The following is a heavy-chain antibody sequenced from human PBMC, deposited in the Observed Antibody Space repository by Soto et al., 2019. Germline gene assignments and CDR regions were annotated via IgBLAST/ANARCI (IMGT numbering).Heavy chain of an antibody. CDR1: GGTFSSYA. V-gene: IGHV1-69*06. CDR3: ARRDNRYYYDSSGYYPIDY. J-gene: IGHJ4*02. CDR2: IIPIFGTA. Sequence: ASVKVSCKASGGTFSSYAISWVRQAPGQGLEWMGGIIPIFGTANYAQKFQGRVTITADKSTSTAYMELSSLRSEDTAVYYCARRDNRYYYDSSGYYPIDYWGQGTLVTVSS. D-gene: IGHD3-22*01.